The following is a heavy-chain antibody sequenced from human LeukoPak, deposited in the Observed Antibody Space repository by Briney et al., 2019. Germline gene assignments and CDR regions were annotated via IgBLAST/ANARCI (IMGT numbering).Heavy chain of an antibody. CDR3: AKLWSRFYETGEYDS. Sequence: PGGSLRLSCAASGFTFSNYAMSWVRQAPGRGLEWVSYISSNGNSAYYSDSVKGRFTISRDSSRSTLYLQMNSLRAEDTAIYYCAKLWSRFYETGEYDSWGQGILVTVSS. CDR1: GFTFSNYA. V-gene: IGHV3-23*01. CDR2: ISSNGNSA. J-gene: IGHJ4*02. D-gene: IGHD7-27*01.